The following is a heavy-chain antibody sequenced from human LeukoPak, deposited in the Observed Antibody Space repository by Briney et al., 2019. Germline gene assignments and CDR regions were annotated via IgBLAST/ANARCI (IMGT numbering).Heavy chain of an antibody. D-gene: IGHD5-18*01. CDR2: IRYDGSNK. Sequence: GGSLRLSCAASGFTFSSYGMHWVRQAPGKGLEWVAFIRYDGSNKYYADSVKGRFTISRDNSKNTLYLQMNSLRTEDTAVYYCARKKELWSPGDYWGQGTLVTVSS. CDR3: ARKKELWSPGDY. V-gene: IGHV3-30*02. CDR1: GFTFSSYG. J-gene: IGHJ4*02.